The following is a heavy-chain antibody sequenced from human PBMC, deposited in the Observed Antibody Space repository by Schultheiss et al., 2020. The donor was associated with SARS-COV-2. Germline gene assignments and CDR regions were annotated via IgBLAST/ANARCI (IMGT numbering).Heavy chain of an antibody. Sequence: SETLSLTCTVSGGSISSSSYYWGWIRQPPGKGLEWIGSIYTSGSTNYNPSLKSRVTISVDTSKNQFSLKLSSVTAADTAVYYCATITNDYGDYGSDYWGQGTLVTVSS. V-gene: IGHV4-39*01. CDR3: ATITNDYGDYGSDY. D-gene: IGHD4-17*01. CDR2: IYTSGST. CDR1: GGSISSSSYY. J-gene: IGHJ4*02.